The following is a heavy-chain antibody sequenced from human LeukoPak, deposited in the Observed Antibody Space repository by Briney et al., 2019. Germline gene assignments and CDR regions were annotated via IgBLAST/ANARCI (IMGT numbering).Heavy chain of an antibody. CDR3: ARDEHGVGTSGPDY. CDR1: GYTFTSYG. CDR2: ISAYNGNT. J-gene: IGHJ4*02. Sequence: WASVKVSCKASGYTFTSYGISWVRQAPGQGLEWMGWISAYNGNTNYAQKLQGRVTMTTDTSTSTAYMELRSLRSDDTAVYYCARDEHGVGTSGPDYWGQGTLVTVSS. V-gene: IGHV1-18*01. D-gene: IGHD2-8*01.